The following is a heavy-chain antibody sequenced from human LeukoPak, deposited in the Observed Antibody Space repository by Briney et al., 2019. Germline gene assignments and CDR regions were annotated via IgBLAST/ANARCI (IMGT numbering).Heavy chain of an antibody. J-gene: IGHJ4*02. Sequence: GGSLRLSCAASGFTFDYFTMDWVRQSPEQGLEWVSLISLDGNNAYYADSVRGRFTISRDNSKNFLYLQMNSLTSEDTALYYCAKGRRRGYAYGTIDSWGQGTLVTVSS. D-gene: IGHD5-18*01. CDR1: GFTFDYFT. V-gene: IGHV3-43*01. CDR3: AKGRRRGYAYGTIDS. CDR2: ISLDGNNA.